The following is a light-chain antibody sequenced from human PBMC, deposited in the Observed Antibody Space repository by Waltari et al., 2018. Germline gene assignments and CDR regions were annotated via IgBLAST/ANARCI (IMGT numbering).Light chain of an antibody. CDR3: QQYDNRPLT. CDR2: DAS. Sequence: DIQMTQSPSSLSASVGDRVTITCQASQDISNYLNWYQQEPGKAPKLLIYDASDLETGVPSRFSGSGSGTDVTITISGLQPEDSATYYCQQYDNRPLTFGGGTKVGIK. CDR1: QDISNY. V-gene: IGKV1-33*01. J-gene: IGKJ4*01.